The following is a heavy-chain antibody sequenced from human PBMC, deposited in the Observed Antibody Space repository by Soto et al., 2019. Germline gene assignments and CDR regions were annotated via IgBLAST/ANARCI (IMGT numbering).Heavy chain of an antibody. V-gene: IGHV3-15*07. J-gene: IGHJ5*02. CDR1: GFTFSNAW. CDR3: TTDVLYNWNYEDWFDP. CDR2: IKSKTDGGTT. D-gene: IGHD1-7*01. Sequence: GGSLRLSCAASGFTFSNAWMNWVRQAPGKGLEWVGRIKSKTDGGTTDYAAPVKGRFTISRDDSKNTLYLQMNSLKTEDTAVYYCTTDVLYNWNYEDWFDPWGQGTLVTVSS.